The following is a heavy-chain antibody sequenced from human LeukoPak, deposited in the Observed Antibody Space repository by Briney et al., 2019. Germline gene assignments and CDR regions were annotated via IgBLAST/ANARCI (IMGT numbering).Heavy chain of an antibody. J-gene: IGHJ4*02. Sequence: SQTLSLTCTVSGGSISSGGYYWSWIRQPPGKGLEWIGYIYHSGSTYYNPSLKSRVTISVDRSKNQFSLKLSSVTAADTAVYYCARTPVFWFGESFTYYLDSWGQGTLVTVSS. V-gene: IGHV4-30-2*02. CDR2: IYHSGST. CDR3: ARTPVFWFGESFTYYLDS. CDR1: GGSISSGGYY. D-gene: IGHD3-10*01.